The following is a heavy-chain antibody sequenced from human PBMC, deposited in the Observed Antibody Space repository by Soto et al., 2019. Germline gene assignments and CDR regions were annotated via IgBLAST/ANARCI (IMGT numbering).Heavy chain of an antibody. Sequence: GGSLRLSCAASGFTFSSYAMSWVRQAPGKGLEWVSAISGSGGSTYYADSVKGRFTITRDNSKNTLYLQMNSLIAEDTAVYYFAKVVYYDSSGYYPYWFDPWGQGTLVTVSS. J-gene: IGHJ5*02. CDR1: GFTFSSYA. CDR2: ISGSGGST. V-gene: IGHV3-23*01. CDR3: AKVVYYDSSGYYPYWFDP. D-gene: IGHD3-22*01.